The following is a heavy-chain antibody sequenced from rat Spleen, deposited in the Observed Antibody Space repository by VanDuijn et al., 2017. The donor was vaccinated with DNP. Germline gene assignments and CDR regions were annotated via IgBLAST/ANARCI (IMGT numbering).Heavy chain of an antibody. CDR1: GFSLTSYT. V-gene: IGHV2-6*01. CDR2: ISSGGST. CDR3: ARSIGTTRAMDA. Sequence: QVQLKESGPGLVQPSQTLSLTCTVSGFSLTSYTVSWVRQPPGKGLEWIAAISSGGSTYYNSALKSRLSISRDTSKSQVFLKMNSLQTEDTAMYFCARSIGTTRAMDAWGQGTSVTVSS. J-gene: IGHJ4*01. D-gene: IGHD1-5*01.